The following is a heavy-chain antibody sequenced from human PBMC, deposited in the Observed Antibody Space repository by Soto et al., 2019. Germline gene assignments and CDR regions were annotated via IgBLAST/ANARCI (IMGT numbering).Heavy chain of an antibody. D-gene: IGHD6-19*01. CDR3: TRRIAVAGTYYFDY. Sequence: LLVESGGGIVQPGGSLRLSCVASGFTFSHAWMDWVRQAPGKGLEWVGRIKSISDGETTNYAASVAGRFTISRDDSKNTLFLHVNSLKTEDTGVYYCTRRIAVAGTYYFDYGGQGTLVTVSA. J-gene: IGHJ4*02. V-gene: IGHV3-15*07. CDR1: GFTFSHAW. CDR2: IKSISDGETT.